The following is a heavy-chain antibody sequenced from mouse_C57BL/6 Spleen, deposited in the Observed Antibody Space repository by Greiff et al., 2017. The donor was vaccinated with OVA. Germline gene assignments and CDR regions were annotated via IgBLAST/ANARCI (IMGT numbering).Heavy chain of an antibody. V-gene: IGHV3-6*01. CDR2: ISYDGSN. CDR1: GYSITSGYY. D-gene: IGHD1-1*01. Sequence: ESGPGLVKPSQSLSLTCSVTGYSITSGYYWNWIRQFPGNKLEWMGYISYDGSNNYNPSLKNRISITRDTSKNQFFLKLNSVTTEDTATYYCARVPFTTVVATNWYFDVWGTGTTVTVSS. J-gene: IGHJ1*03. CDR3: ARVPFTTVVATNWYFDV.